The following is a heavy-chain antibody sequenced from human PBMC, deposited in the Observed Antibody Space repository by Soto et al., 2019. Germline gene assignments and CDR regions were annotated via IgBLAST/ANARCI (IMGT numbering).Heavy chain of an antibody. CDR3: AKIPTDLFDWEGVDV. CDR2: FSGSGGST. Sequence: EVQLLESGGGLVQPGGSLRLSCAASGFTFSSYAMSWVRQAPGKGLEWVSAFSGSGGSTYYADSVKGRFTISRDNSKNTLYLQMNSLRAEDTAVYYCAKIPTDLFDWEGVDVWGKGTTVTVSS. D-gene: IGHD3-9*01. J-gene: IGHJ6*04. CDR1: GFTFSSYA. V-gene: IGHV3-23*01.